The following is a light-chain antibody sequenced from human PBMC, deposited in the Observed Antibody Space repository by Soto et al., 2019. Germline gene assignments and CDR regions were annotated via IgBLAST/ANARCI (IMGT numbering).Light chain of an antibody. Sequence: DLQMTQSPSSVSASVGDRVTITCRASQVINNWLAWYQQKPGKAPNLLIYAASTLQSGVPSRFSGRGSGTDFTRNISSLQPEDFATYYCHQANSFPFSFGPGTKVDIK. CDR3: HQANSFPFS. CDR1: QVINNW. V-gene: IGKV1-12*02. J-gene: IGKJ3*01. CDR2: AAS.